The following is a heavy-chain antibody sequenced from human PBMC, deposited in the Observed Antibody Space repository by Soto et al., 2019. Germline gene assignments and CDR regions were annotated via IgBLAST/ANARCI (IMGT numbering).Heavy chain of an antibody. CDR2: IVREGSEK. V-gene: IGHV3-33*01. D-gene: IGHD4-17*01. CDR3: ARDDDYDDNGLDS. J-gene: IGHJ5*01. CDR1: GFAFSSHG. Sequence: QVQLVESGGGVVQPGRSLRLSCAASGFAFSSHGMHWVRQAPGKGLEWVAVIVREGSEKHYADSVKGRFTISRDNSKNTLYLEMNSLGAEDTAVYYCARDDDYDDNGLDSWGQGTLVTVSS.